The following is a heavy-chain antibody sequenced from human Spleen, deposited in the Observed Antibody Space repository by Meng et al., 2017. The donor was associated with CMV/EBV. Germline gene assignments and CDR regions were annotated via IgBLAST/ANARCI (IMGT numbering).Heavy chain of an antibody. CDR1: GFRFDDYA. CDR3: AREGTLGWFDP. CDR2: INWNGGST. D-gene: IGHD3-10*01. V-gene: IGHV3-20*03. J-gene: IGHJ5*02. Sequence: LSFAASGFRFDDYAMAWVRQAPGKGLECVSSINWNGGSTNYADSVKGRFTISRDNAKNFLHLQMNSLRAEDTALYYCAREGTLGWFDPWGQGTLVTVSS.